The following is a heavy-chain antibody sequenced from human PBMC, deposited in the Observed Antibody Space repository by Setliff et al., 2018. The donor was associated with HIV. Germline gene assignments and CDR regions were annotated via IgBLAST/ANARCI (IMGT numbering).Heavy chain of an antibody. J-gene: IGHJ6*02. D-gene: IGHD6-6*01. CDR3: ARDRGSSSDYYYYGMDV. V-gene: IGHV1-3*01. CDR2: INAANGNT. CDR1: GYTFTGYY. Sequence: ASVKVSCKASGYTFTGYYVHWVRQAPGQGLEWMGRINAANGNTKYSQKFQGRVTIIRDTSASTAYMELSSLRSEDTAVYYCARDRGSSSDYYYYGMDVWGQGTTVTVSS.